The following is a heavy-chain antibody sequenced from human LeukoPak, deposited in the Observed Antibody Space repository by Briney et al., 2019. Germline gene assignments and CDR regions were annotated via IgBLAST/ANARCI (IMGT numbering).Heavy chain of an antibody. CDR2: MNPNSGNT. D-gene: IGHD6-13*01. CDR1: GYTFTSYD. J-gene: IGHJ4*02. V-gene: IGHV1-18*01. CDR3: ARDGRIAAAGTLGY. Sequence: ASVKVSCKASGYTFTSYDINWVRQATGQGLEWMRWMNPNSGNTNYAQKLQGRVTMTTDTSTSTAYMELRSLRSDDTAVYYCARDGRIAAAGTLGYWGQGTLVTVSS.